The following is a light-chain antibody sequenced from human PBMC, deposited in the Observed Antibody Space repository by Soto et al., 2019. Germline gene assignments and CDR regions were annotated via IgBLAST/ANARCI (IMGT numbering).Light chain of an antibody. CDR2: DAS. CDR1: RDISRY. J-gene: IGKJ4*01. Sequence: DTQMTQSPSSLSASVGDRVTITCQASRDISRYLNWYQQKTGKAPNLLIYDASNLETGVPSRFSGSGSGTHYTFTISRLQPEDIGTYYCQQSDNFPLTFGGGTKVEI. V-gene: IGKV1-33*01. CDR3: QQSDNFPLT.